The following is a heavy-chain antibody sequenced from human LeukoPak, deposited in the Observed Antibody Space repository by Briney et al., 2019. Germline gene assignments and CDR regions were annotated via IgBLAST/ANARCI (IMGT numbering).Heavy chain of an antibody. V-gene: IGHV3-21*01. D-gene: IGHD2/OR15-2a*01. CDR3: ARDLIVLYYYMDV. J-gene: IGHJ6*03. CDR2: ISSSSSYI. CDR1: GFTFSSYS. Sequence: GGSLRLSCAASGFTFSSYSMNWVRQAPGKGLEWVSSISSSSSYIYYADSVKGRFTISRDNAKNSLYLQMNSLRAEGTAVYYCARDLIVLYYYMDVWGKGTTVTVSS.